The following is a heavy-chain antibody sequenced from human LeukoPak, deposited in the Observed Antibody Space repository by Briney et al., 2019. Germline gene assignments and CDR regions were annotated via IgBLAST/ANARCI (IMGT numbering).Heavy chain of an antibody. V-gene: IGHV1-46*01. Sequence: ALVKVSCKASGYTFTSYYMHWVRQAPGQGLEWMGIINPSGGSTSYAQKFQGRVTMTRDTSTSTVYMELSSLRSEDTAVYYCARVESSGWLVDYGGQGTLVTVSS. D-gene: IGHD6-19*01. CDR2: INPSGGST. CDR1: GYTFTSYY. CDR3: ARVESSGWLVDY. J-gene: IGHJ4*02.